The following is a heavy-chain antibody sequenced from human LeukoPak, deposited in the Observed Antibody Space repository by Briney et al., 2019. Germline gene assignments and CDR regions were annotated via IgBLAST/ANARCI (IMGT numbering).Heavy chain of an antibody. Sequence: KPSETLSLTCSVSGGSIRSTTYYWGWIRQPPGKRLEWIASIYYSGNTYYSPSLMSRVTISVDTSKNQFSLNLRSVTAADTAVYYCARNLGYCSSTSCSAGGWFDPWGQGTLVTVSS. CDR2: IYYSGNT. J-gene: IGHJ5*02. D-gene: IGHD2-2*01. CDR1: GGSIRSTTYY. CDR3: ARNLGYCSSTSCSAGGWFDP. V-gene: IGHV4-39*01.